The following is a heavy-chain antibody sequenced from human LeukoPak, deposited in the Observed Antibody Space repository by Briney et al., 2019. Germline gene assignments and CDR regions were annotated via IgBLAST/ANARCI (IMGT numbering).Heavy chain of an antibody. Sequence: PSETLSLTCAVYGGSFSGYYWSWIRQPPGKGLEWLGEINHSGSTNYNPSLKSRVTISVDTSKNQFSLKLSSVTAADTAVYYCARVGRGYRPGVWYWGQGTLVTVSS. CDR2: INHSGST. D-gene: IGHD3-3*01. CDR1: GGSFSGYY. J-gene: IGHJ4*02. CDR3: ARVGRGYRPGVWY. V-gene: IGHV4-34*01.